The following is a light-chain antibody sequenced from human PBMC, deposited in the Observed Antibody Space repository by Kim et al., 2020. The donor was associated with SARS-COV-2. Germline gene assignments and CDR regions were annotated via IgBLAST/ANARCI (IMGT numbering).Light chain of an antibody. CDR2: DAA. CDR1: HNVGIN. J-gene: IGKJ4*01. Sequence: PGEAPTLSCRASHNVGINLAWYQQTPGQSPRLLIYDAAMRAAGIPDRFSGRGAGTDFTLTIGSLAPEDLAIYYCQQRGSWPPAVTFGGGTKVDIK. CDR3: QQRGSWPPAVT. V-gene: IGKV3-11*01.